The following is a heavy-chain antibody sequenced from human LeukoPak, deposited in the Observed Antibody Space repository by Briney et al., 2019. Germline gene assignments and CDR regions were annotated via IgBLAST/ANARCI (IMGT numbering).Heavy chain of an antibody. D-gene: IGHD4-17*01. Sequence: GGSLRLSCAASGFSFNGYWMSWVRQAPGKGLEWVSSISASGGGTYYADSVKGRFTISRDNSKDTLYLQLSSLRVDDTAVYHCAKERDGDYVRYTHYWGQGTLVTVSS. V-gene: IGHV3-23*01. CDR2: ISASGGGT. J-gene: IGHJ4*02. CDR3: AKERDGDYVRYTHY. CDR1: GFSFNGYW.